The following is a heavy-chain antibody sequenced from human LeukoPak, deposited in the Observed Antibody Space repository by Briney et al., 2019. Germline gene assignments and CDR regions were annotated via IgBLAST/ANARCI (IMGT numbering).Heavy chain of an antibody. D-gene: IGHD4-23*01. Sequence: GRSLRLSCAASGFTFGTYGLHWVRQAPGQGLEWVAVIWNDGTTKDYADSVKGRFTISRDNSKNTLYLQMNSLRAEDTAVYYCARDPVANRYGGNPPRWFDYWGQGTLVTVSS. CDR2: IWNDGTTK. CDR3: ARDPVANRYGGNPPRWFDY. V-gene: IGHV3-33*01. CDR1: GFTFGTYG. J-gene: IGHJ4*02.